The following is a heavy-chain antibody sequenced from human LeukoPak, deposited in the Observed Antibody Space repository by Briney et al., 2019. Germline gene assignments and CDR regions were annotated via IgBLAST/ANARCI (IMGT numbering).Heavy chain of an antibody. Sequence: PGRSLRLSCAASKFTFTNYGMHWVRQAPGKGLEWVSYISSSSSTIYYADSVKGRFTISRDNAKNSLYLQMNSLRAEDTAVYYCASSRGVFDYWGQGTLVTVSS. CDR1: KFTFTNYG. CDR3: ASSRGVFDY. V-gene: IGHV3-48*01. J-gene: IGHJ4*02. D-gene: IGHD2-2*01. CDR2: ISSSSSTI.